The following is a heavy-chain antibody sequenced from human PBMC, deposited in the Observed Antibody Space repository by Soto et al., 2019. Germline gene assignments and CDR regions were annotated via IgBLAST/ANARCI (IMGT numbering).Heavy chain of an antibody. CDR2: IWNDGSHA. D-gene: IGHD2-15*01. CDR3: ARDQTDSGGYSDS. V-gene: IGHV3-33*01. Sequence: GGSLRLSCEGSGFPFRSYGIQWVRQAPGKGLEWLGLIWNDGSHAYYADSVKGRFTISRDNSKNTVFLQVSNLRAEDTAVYFCARDQTDSGGYSDSWGQGTLVTVSS. J-gene: IGHJ4*02. CDR1: GFPFRSYG.